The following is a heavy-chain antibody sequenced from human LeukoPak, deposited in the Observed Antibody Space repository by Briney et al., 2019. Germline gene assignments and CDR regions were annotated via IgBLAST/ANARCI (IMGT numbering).Heavy chain of an antibody. CDR1: GFTFSSYA. V-gene: IGHV3-30-3*01. Sequence: PGGSLRLSCAASGFTFSSYAMHWVRQAPGKGLEWVAVISYDGSNKYYADSVKGRFTISRDNSKNTLYLQMNSLRAEDTAVYYCARDHPRTYYYDSSGYPWGQGTLVTVSS. D-gene: IGHD3-22*01. CDR2: ISYDGSNK. CDR3: ARDHPRTYYYDSSGYP. J-gene: IGHJ5*02.